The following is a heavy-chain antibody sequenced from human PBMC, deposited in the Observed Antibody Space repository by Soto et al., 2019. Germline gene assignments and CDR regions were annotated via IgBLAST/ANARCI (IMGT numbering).Heavy chain of an antibody. CDR2: ISAYNGNT. V-gene: IGHV1-18*04. CDR1: GYTFTTYG. Sequence: ASVKVSCKASGYTFTTYGISWVRQAPGQGLEWMGWISAYNGNTHYAQKLQGRVTMTTDTSTSTAYVELRSLRSDDTAVYYCAREKFPSTSGSFDYWGQGTLVTVSS. J-gene: IGHJ4*02. CDR3: AREKFPSTSGSFDY.